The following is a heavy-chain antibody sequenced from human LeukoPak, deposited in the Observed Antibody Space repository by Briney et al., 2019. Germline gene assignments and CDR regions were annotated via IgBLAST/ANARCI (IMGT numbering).Heavy chain of an antibody. CDR1: GYTFTSYD. CDR3: ARVGGGYCSGGSCYSGIYYYYYMDV. CDR2: MNPNSGNT. D-gene: IGHD2-15*01. V-gene: IGHV1-8*01. J-gene: IGHJ6*03. Sequence: ASVKVSCKASGYTFTSYDINWVRQATGQGLEWMGWMNPNSGNTGYAQKFQGRVTMTRNTSISTAYMELSSLRSEDTAVYYCARVGGGYCSGGSCYSGIYYYYYMDVWGKGTTVTISS.